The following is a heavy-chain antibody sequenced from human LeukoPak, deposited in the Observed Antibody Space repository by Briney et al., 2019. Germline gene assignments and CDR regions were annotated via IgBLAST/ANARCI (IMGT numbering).Heavy chain of an antibody. V-gene: IGHV3-23*01. J-gene: IGHJ4*02. Sequence: PGGSLRLSCAASGFIFSSYAMTWVRQAPGMGLEWLSAISGSGGSTYYTDCVKGRFTMSRDNSQNTVYLQMNSLRAEDTAIYYCAKVIGPHYYDGSGLLRAFDYWGQGSLVTVSS. CDR1: GFIFSSYA. CDR3: AKVIGPHYYDGSGLLRAFDY. CDR2: ISGSGGST. D-gene: IGHD3-22*01.